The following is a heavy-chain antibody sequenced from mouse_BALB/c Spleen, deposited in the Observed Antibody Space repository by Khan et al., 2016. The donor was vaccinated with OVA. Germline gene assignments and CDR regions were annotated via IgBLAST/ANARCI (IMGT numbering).Heavy chain of an antibody. J-gene: IGHJ3*01. CDR1: GFSISNYG. V-gene: IGHV2-9*02. CDR2: IWAGGST. Sequence: QVQLKQSGPGLVAPSQTLSITCTVSGFSISNYGVHWVRQPPGKGLEWLGVIWAGGSTNHNSALMSRLSISKDNSKNQVFLKMNSLQTDDTTMDYCARAFYNGAWFAYWGQGTLVTVSA. CDR3: ARAFYNGAWFAY. D-gene: IGHD1-3*01.